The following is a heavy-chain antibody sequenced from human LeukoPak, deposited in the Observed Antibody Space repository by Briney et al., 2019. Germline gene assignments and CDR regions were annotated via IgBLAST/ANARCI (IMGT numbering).Heavy chain of an antibody. CDR2: IKSKTDGGTT. Sequence: GGSLRLSCAASGFTFSNYAMSWVRQAPGEGLEWVGRIKSKTDGGTTDYAAPVKGRFTISRDDSKNTLYLQMNSLKTEDTAVYYCTTEISSGFDYWGQGTLVTVSS. CDR3: TTEISSGFDY. J-gene: IGHJ4*02. V-gene: IGHV3-15*01. CDR1: GFTFSNYA. D-gene: IGHD3-22*01.